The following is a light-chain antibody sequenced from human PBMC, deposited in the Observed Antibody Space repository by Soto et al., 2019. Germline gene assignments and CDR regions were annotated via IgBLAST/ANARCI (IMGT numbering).Light chain of an antibody. CDR2: GAS. CDR3: QQRNVWPPIT. V-gene: IGKV3D-20*02. J-gene: IGKJ5*01. CDR1: QSVSSSH. Sequence: EILLTQSQDALSLSPGERATLSGRASQSVSSSHLAGYQQKPGQAPRLLISGASSRATGIPDRFTGSGSGTDFTITISRLEPEDFAVYYCQQRNVWPPITFGHVGRLEIK.